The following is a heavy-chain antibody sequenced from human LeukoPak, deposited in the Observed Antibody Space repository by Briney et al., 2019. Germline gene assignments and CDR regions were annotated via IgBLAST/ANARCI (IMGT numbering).Heavy chain of an antibody. J-gene: IGHJ4*02. CDR3: ARHTYARPFDF. CDR1: GGSISGPY. CDR2: VYYSGDT. Sequence: SETLSLTCTVSGGSISGPYWSWIRQPPGKGLEWIAYVYYSGDTNYNPSLKSRAAVSLDTSKNQFSLTVTSVTAADTAIYYCARHTYARPFDFWGQGTLVTVSS. V-gene: IGHV4-59*08. D-gene: IGHD6-6*01.